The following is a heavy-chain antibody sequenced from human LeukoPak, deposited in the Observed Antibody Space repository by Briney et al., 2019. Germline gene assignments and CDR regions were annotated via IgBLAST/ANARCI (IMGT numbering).Heavy chain of an antibody. D-gene: IGHD3-22*01. J-gene: IGHJ4*02. CDR2: INQDGSEN. Sequence: GGSLRLSCAASGFTFSSYWMSWVRQAPGMGLEWVANINQDGSENYYVDSVKGRFTISRDNANNSLYPHMNSLRAEDTAVYYCARDPPSGYDSPGDWGQGTLVTVSS. CDR3: ARDPPSGYDSPGD. CDR1: GFTFSSYW. V-gene: IGHV3-7*01.